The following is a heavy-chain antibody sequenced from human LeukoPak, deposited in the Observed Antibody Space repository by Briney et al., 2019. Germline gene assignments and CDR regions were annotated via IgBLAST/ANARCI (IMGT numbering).Heavy chain of an antibody. CDR1: GFTFSSYW. D-gene: IGHD3-16*01. Sequence: PGGSLTLSCAASGFTFSSYWMHWVRQAPGKGLVWVSRINSDGSSTSYADSVKGRFTISRDNAKNTLYLQMNSLRAEDTAVYYCARGRRGSYYYYYGMDVWGKGTTVTVSS. CDR2: INSDGSST. CDR3: ARGRRGSYYYYYGMDV. J-gene: IGHJ6*04. V-gene: IGHV3-74*01.